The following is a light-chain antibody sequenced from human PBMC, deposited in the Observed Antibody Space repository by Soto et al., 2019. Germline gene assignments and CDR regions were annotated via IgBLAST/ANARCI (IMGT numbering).Light chain of an antibody. CDR1: QSVSSSY. V-gene: IGKV3-20*01. J-gene: IGKJ3*01. CDR2: GAS. CDR3: QQYGSSPLFT. Sequence: IVLTQSPGTLSLSPGERATLSCRASQSVSSSYLAWYQQKPGQAPRLLIYGASSRATGIPDRFSGSGSGTDFTLTISRLEPEDFVVYYCQQYGSSPLFTFGPGTKVDIK.